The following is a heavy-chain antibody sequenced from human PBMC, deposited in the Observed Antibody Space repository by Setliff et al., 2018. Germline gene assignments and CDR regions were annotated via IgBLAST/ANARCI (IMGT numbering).Heavy chain of an antibody. CDR1: GGTFSDYY. V-gene: IGHV4-34*01. D-gene: IGHD6-6*01. CDR3: ARGRNVAARLLDS. CDR2: INHSGTT. J-gene: IGHJ4*02. Sequence: SETLSLTCAAYGGTFSDYYWTWIRQPPGKGLEWIGEINHSGTTDYHPSLRSRVTISVDTSKNQFSLKVTSVTAADTSVYFCARGRNVAARLLDSWGQGTLVTVSS.